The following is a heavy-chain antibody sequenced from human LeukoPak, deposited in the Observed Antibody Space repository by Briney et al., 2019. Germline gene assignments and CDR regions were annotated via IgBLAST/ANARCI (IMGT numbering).Heavy chain of an antibody. CDR1: GITSSNYG. Sequence: GRSLTLSCTTSGITSSNYGMHWARQAPGKGLEWVAVISDDGGNLHYANSVRGRFTISRDNSKNTLYLQMNSLRTEDTAVYFCAKDLSGSFDCWGQGTLVTVSS. CDR3: AKDLSGSFDC. J-gene: IGHJ4*02. CDR2: ISDDGGNL. V-gene: IGHV3-30*18. D-gene: IGHD5-12*01.